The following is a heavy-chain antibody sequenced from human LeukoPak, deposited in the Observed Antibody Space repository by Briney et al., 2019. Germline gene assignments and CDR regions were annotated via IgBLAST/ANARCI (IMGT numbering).Heavy chain of an antibody. J-gene: IGHJ4*02. Sequence: GRSLRLSCAASGFTFDDYAMHWVRQAPGKGLEWVSGISWNSGSIGYADSVKGRFTISRDNAKNSLYLQMNSLRAEDTALYYCVKDIGRMWVYYFDYWGQGTLVTVSS. D-gene: IGHD1-26*01. V-gene: IGHV3-9*01. CDR3: VKDIGRMWVYYFDY. CDR2: ISWNSGSI. CDR1: GFTFDDYA.